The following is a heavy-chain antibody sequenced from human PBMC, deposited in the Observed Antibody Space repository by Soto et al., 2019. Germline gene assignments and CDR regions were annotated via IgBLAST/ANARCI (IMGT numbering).Heavy chain of an antibody. V-gene: IGHV4-61*08. CDR3: ARRYGYSFDY. D-gene: IGHD5-18*01. J-gene: IGHJ4*02. CDR1: GGSISSGDYY. Sequence: SETLSLTCTVSGGSISSGDYYWSWIRQPPGKGLEWIGYIYYSGSTNYNPSLKSRVTISVDTSKNQLPLKLSSVTAADTAVYYCARRYGYSFDYWGQGTLVTVSS. CDR2: IYYSGST.